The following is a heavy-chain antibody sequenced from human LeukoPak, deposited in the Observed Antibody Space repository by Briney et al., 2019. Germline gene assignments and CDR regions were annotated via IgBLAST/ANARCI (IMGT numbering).Heavy chain of an antibody. J-gene: IGHJ4*02. Sequence: PGGSLRLSCAASGFTFSSYWMHWVRQAPGKGLVWVSRITSDGSSTNYADSVKGRFTISRDNAKSSLYLQMNSLRAEDTAVYYCARGALTMLRGVTPPDYWGQGTLVTVSS. CDR3: ARGALTMLRGVTPPDY. D-gene: IGHD3-10*01. CDR2: ITSDGSST. V-gene: IGHV3-74*01. CDR1: GFTFSSYW.